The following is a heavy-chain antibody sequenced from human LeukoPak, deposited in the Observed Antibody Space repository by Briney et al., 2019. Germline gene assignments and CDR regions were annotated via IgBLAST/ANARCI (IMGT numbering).Heavy chain of an antibody. CDR1: GFTFSSYA. V-gene: IGHV3-30*04. CDR3: ARGDGSFGY. J-gene: IGHJ4*02. CDR2: ISYDGSNK. Sequence: PGGSLRLSCAASGFTFSSYAMHWVRQAPGKGLEWVAVISYDGSNKYYADSVKGRFTISRDNSKNTLYLQMNSLRAEDTAVYYCARGDGSFGYWGQGTLVTVSS. D-gene: IGHD1-26*01.